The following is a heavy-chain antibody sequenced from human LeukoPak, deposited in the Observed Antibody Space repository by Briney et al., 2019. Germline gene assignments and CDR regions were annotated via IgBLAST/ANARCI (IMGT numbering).Heavy chain of an antibody. CDR1: GFTFSQYG. Sequence: PGGSLRLSCEASGFTFSQYGMHWARQAPGKGLDWVSSIQYDENKKSYSDSVKGRFTVSRDNSKNTLFLQMNRLRVEDTAVYYCARDVAWYCTRASCSYFGFWGQGTLVTVSS. CDR3: ARDVAWYCTRASCSYFGF. CDR2: IQYDENKK. V-gene: IGHV3-30*02. J-gene: IGHJ4*02. D-gene: IGHD2-2*01.